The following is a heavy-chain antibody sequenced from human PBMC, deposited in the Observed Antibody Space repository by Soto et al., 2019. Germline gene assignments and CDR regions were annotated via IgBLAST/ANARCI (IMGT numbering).Heavy chain of an antibody. J-gene: IGHJ6*02. D-gene: IGHD6-13*01. V-gene: IGHV4-59*01. CDR2: IYYSGST. CDR3: ARYPYSRAGYGMAV. CDR1: GGSISSYY. Sequence: SETLSLTCTVSGGSISSYYWSWIRQPPGKGLEWIGYIYYSGSTNYNPSLKSRVTISVDTSKNQFSLKLSSVTAADTAVYYCARYPYSRAGYGMAVWGQGTTVTVSS.